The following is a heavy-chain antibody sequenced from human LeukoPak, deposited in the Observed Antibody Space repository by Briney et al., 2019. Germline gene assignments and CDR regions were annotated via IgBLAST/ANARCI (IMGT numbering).Heavy chain of an antibody. V-gene: IGHV3-21*01. CDR3: RRAVPPLRTSSAGDL. CDR1: GFTFSDYG. J-gene: IGHJ4*02. D-gene: IGHD3-16*01. CDR2: ISYLSSHV. Sequence: GGSLRLSCSASGFTFSDYGMNWVRQAPGKGLEWVSSISYLSSHVYYGDSVKGRFSISRDNAKNSLYLQMNSLGAEDTAIYDCRRAVPPLRTSSAGDLWGQGILVTVSS.